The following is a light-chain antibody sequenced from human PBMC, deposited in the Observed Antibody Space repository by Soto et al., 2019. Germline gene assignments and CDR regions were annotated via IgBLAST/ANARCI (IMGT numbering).Light chain of an antibody. Sequence: DIQMTQSPSSLSASVGDRVTITCRASQSINTYLNWYQQKPGQAPKLLIYAASNLQSGVPSRFSGSRSGTDLTITIGSLQPEDFATYYCQQSYSHSRTFGPGTKVDIK. CDR2: AAS. J-gene: IGKJ3*01. CDR3: QQSYSHSRT. CDR1: QSINTY. V-gene: IGKV1-39*01.